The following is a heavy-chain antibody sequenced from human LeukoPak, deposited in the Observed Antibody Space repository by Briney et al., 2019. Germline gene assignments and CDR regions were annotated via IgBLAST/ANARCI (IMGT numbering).Heavy chain of an antibody. CDR3: VKSSGTEDYGMDA. J-gene: IGHJ6*02. Sequence: GRSLRLSCVASGFTFNRCGMHWVRHAPGKELEWVARILYDGSREYYADSVEGRFTIARDNSKNTLYLEMNSLREEDTAVYYCVKSSGTEDYGMDAWGQGTTVTVSS. V-gene: IGHV3-30*18. D-gene: IGHD3-10*01. CDR2: ILYDGSRE. CDR1: GFTFNRCG.